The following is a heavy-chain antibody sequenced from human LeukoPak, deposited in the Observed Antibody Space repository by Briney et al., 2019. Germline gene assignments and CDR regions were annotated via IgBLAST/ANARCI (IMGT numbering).Heavy chain of an antibody. CDR1: GYTFTSRD. D-gene: IGHD2-21*02. CDR2: MTPGSGNT. J-gene: IGHJ1*01. CDR3: SRGAGAVGDL. V-gene: IGHV1-8*01. Sequence: ASVKVSCKASGYTFTSRDINWLRQATGQGLEWMGWMTPGSGNTTYAQKFQGRVTMTGDTSISTVYMELSSLTSEDTAVYYCSRGAGAVGDLWGQGTLVTVSS.